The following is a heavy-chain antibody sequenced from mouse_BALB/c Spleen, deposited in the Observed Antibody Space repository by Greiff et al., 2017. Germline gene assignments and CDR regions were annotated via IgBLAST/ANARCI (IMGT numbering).Heavy chain of an antibody. CDR1: GYTFTSYW. Sequence: QVQLKESGAELARPGASVKLSCKASGYTFTSYWMQWVKQRPGQGLEWIGAIYPGDGDTRYTQKFKGKATLTADKSSSTAYMQLSSLASEDSAVYYCTTVVARDYFDYWGQGTTLTVSS. J-gene: IGHJ2*01. D-gene: IGHD1-1*01. V-gene: IGHV1-87*01. CDR2: IYPGDGDT. CDR3: TTVVARDYFDY.